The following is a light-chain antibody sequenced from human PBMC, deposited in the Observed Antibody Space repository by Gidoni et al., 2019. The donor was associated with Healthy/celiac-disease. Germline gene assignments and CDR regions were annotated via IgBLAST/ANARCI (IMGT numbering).Light chain of an antibody. CDR2: GAS. Sequence: EIVLTQSPGTLSLSPGERATLSCRASQSVSSSYLAWYQKKPGQAPRLLIDGASSRATGIPDRFSGSGSGTDFTLTISRLEPEDFAVYYCQQYGSSPPITFGPGTKVDIK. CDR3: QQYGSSPPIT. CDR1: QSVSSSY. V-gene: IGKV3-20*01. J-gene: IGKJ3*01.